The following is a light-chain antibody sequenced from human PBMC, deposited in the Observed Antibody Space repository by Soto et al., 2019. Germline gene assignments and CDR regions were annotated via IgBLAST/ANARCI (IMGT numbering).Light chain of an antibody. J-gene: IGLJ2*01. CDR2: TSN. CDR1: RSNIGRNT. Sequence: QSVLTQPPSASGAPGQTVTISCSGSRSNIGRNTLNWYQQLPGTAPKLLISTSNQRPSGVRDRFSGSKSGTSASLAISGLQSDDEADYHCAAWDDSLNVVVFGGGTKLTVL. V-gene: IGLV1-44*01. CDR3: AAWDDSLNVVV.